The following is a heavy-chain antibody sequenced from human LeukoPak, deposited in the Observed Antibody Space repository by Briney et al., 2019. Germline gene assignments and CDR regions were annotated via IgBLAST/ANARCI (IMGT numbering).Heavy chain of an antibody. J-gene: IGHJ3*02. CDR3: ASPPAYGDFAFDI. V-gene: IGHV1-3*01. D-gene: IGHD4-17*01. CDR2: INAGNNNT. CDR1: GYTFSRYA. Sequence: ASVKVSCKASGYTFSRYAMHWVRQAPGQRLEWMGWINAGNNNTKYSQKFQGRVTTTRDTSATTAFMELRSLRSEDTAVYYCASPPAYGDFAFDIWGPGTMVTVSS.